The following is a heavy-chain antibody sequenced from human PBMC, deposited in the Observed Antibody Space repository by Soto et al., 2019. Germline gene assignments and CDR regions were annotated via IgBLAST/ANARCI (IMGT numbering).Heavy chain of an antibody. CDR1: GGSISSYY. CDR3: ARVVRGVPDY. Sequence: QVQLQESGPGLVKPSETLSLTCTVSGGSISSYYWSWIRQPPGKGLEWIGYIYYSGSTSYNPSLKSRVTISVDTSKNQFSLKLSSVTAADTAVYYCARVVRGVPDYWGQGTLVTVSS. CDR2: IYYSGST. J-gene: IGHJ4*02. D-gene: IGHD3-10*01. V-gene: IGHV4-59*01.